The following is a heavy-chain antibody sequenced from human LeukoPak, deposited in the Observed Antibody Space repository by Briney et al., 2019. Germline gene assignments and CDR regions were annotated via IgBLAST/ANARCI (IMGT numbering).Heavy chain of an antibody. D-gene: IGHD1-26*01. J-gene: IGHJ4*02. V-gene: IGHV3-48*03. CDR1: GFTFSSYE. CDR2: ISSSGSTI. Sequence: PGGSLRLSCAAAGFTFSSYEMNWVRQAPGKGLEWVSYISSSGSTIYYAASVKGRFTISRDNAKNSLYLQMNSLRAEDTAVYYCARQREWELSGVFDYWGQGTLVTVSS. CDR3: ARQREWELSGVFDY.